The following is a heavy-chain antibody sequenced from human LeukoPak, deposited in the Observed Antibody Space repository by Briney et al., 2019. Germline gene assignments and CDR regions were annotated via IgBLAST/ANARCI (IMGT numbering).Heavy chain of an antibody. Sequence: GASVKVSCKASGGTFSSYAISWVRQAPGQGLEWMGGIIPIFGTANYAQKFQGSVTITADESTSTAYMELSSLRSEDTAVYYCARVHRTAAGIFDYWGQGTLVTVSS. J-gene: IGHJ4*02. CDR1: GGTFSSYA. CDR3: ARVHRTAAGIFDY. D-gene: IGHD6-13*01. V-gene: IGHV1-69*13. CDR2: IIPIFGTA.